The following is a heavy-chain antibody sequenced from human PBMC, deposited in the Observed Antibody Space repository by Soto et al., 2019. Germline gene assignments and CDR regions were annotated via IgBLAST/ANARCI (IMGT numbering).Heavy chain of an antibody. CDR2: ISYDGRNK. CDR3: AKAWRQDLIDY. D-gene: IGHD5-12*01. CDR1: GFTFSSYG. J-gene: IGHJ4*02. Sequence: QVQLVESGGGVVQPGRSLRLSCAASGFTFSSYGMHWVRQAPGKGLEWVAVISYDGRNKYYADSVKGRFTISRDNSKNTLYLQMNSLRAEDTAVYYCAKAWRQDLIDYWGQGTLVTVSS. V-gene: IGHV3-30*18.